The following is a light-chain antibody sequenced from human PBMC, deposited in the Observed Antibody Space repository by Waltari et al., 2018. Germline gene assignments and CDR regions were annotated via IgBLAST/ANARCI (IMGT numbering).Light chain of an antibody. CDR1: QGISPS. V-gene: IGKV1-9*01. CDR2: FAS. J-gene: IGKJ5*01. CDR3: QQLNNYPVT. Sequence: DIQLTQSPSFLSASVGDTVTITCRASQGISPSLAWYQQKPGKAPKLLIYFASSLQGGVPPRFSGSGSGTEFTLTIRSLQPEDFATYYCQQLNNYPVTFGQGTRLDIK.